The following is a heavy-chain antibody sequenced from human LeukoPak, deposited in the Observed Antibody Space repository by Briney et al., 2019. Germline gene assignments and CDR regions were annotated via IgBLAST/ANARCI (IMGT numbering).Heavy chain of an antibody. CDR2: ISSSSSTI. J-gene: IGHJ4*02. Sequence: PGGSLRLSCAASGFTFSSYAMSWVRQAPGKGLEWVSYISSSSSTIYYADSVKGRFTISRDNAKNSLYLQMNSLRAEDTAVYYCARDRRESYYPYYFDYWGQGTLVTVSS. D-gene: IGHD1-26*01. V-gene: IGHV3-48*01. CDR1: GFTFSSYA. CDR3: ARDRRESYYPYYFDY.